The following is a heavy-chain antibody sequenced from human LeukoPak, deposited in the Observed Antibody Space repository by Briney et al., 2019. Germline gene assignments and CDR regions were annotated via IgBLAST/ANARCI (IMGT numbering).Heavy chain of an antibody. CDR1: GFTFSSYA. Sequence: GGSLRLSCAASGFTFSSYAMSWVRQAPGKGLEWVSAISGSGGSTYYTDSVKGWFTISRDNSKNTLYLQMNSLRAEDTAVYYCAKDLAAYSSSSWFDYWGQGTLVTVSS. D-gene: IGHD6-6*01. CDR3: AKDLAAYSSSSWFDY. V-gene: IGHV3-23*01. J-gene: IGHJ4*02. CDR2: ISGSGGST.